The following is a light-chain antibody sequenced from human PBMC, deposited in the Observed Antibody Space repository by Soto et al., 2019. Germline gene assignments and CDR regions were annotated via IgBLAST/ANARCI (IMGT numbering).Light chain of an antibody. CDR3: SSYAGSNIHYA. J-gene: IGLJ1*01. CDR2: EVS. V-gene: IGLV2-8*01. Sequence: QSVLTQPPSASGSPGQSVTISCTGTSSDVGGYNYVSWYQHHPGKAPKLIIYEVSKRPSGVPDRFSGSKSGNTASLTVSGLQAEDGGDYFCSSYAGSNIHYACGTGTKVTVL. CDR1: SSDVGGYNY.